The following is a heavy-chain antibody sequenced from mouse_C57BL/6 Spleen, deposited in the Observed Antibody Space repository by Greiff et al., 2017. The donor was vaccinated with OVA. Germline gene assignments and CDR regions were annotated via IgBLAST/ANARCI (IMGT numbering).Heavy chain of an antibody. CDR3: ARGYYGSSPYAMDY. CDR1: GYTFTSYW. D-gene: IGHD1-1*01. V-gene: IGHV1-55*01. CDR2: IYPGSGST. J-gene: IGHJ4*01. Sequence: QVQLQQPGAELVKPGASVKMSCKASGYTFTSYWITWVKQRPGQGLEWIGDIYPGSGSTNYNEKFKSKATLTVDTSSSTAYMQLISLTSKDSAVYYCARGYYGSSPYAMDYWGQGTAVTVSA.